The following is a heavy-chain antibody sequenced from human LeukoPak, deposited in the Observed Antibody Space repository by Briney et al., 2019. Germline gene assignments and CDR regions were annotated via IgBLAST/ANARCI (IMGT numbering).Heavy chain of an antibody. V-gene: IGHV3-33*01. D-gene: IGHD3-16*01. J-gene: IGHJ4*02. Sequence: PGRSLRLSCAASGFTLSSYGMHWVRQAPGKGLEWVAVIWYDGSNKYYADSVKGRFTISRDNSKNTLYLQMNSLRAEDTAVYYCARDRFEAAIDYWGQGTLVTVSS. CDR3: ARDRFEAAIDY. CDR1: GFTLSSYG. CDR2: IWYDGSNK.